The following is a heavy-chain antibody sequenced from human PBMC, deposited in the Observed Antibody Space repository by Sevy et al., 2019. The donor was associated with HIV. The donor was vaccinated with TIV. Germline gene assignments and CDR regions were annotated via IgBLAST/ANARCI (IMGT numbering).Heavy chain of an antibody. V-gene: IGHV1-24*01. CDR2: FDPEDDET. D-gene: IGHD3-22*01. CDR3: ATTKDYYENSGDPFDY. Sequence: ASVKVSCKVSGYTLTELSMHWVRQVPGKGLEWMGSFDPEDDETIYTQKFQGRVTMTEDTSTDTAYMELSSLRSEDMAVYYCATTKDYYENSGDPFDYWGQGTLVTVSS. CDR1: GYTLTELS. J-gene: IGHJ4*02.